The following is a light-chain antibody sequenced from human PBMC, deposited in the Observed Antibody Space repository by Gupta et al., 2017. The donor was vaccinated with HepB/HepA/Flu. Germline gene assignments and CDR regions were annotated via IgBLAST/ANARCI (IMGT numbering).Light chain of an antibody. V-gene: IGKV3-11*01. CDR2: DAS. CDR1: QSVSSY. Sequence: EIVLTQSPATLSLSPGERATLSCRASQSVSSYLAWYQQKPGQAPRLLIYDASSRATGIPARFSGSGSGTDFTLTISSLEPEDFAVYYCQQRSKLFTFVHGTKVDIK. CDR3: QQRSKLFT. J-gene: IGKJ3*01.